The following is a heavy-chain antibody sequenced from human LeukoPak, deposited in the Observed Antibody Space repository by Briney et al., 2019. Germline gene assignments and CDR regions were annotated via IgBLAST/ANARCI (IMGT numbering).Heavy chain of an antibody. D-gene: IGHD2-8*01. V-gene: IGHV4-39*07. CDR3: ARVVYANYYYMDV. CDR1: GGSISSSGHY. Sequence: PSETLSLTCSVSGGSISSSGHYWGWVRQPPGNVLEWIGCIFHSGDTYYHPSLESRVTISVDTSNAHFSLRLTSVTAADTAVYYCARVVYANYYYMDVWGKGTTVTVSS. CDR2: IFHSGDT. J-gene: IGHJ6*03.